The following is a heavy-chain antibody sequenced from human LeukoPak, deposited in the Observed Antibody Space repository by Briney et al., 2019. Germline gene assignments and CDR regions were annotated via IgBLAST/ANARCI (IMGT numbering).Heavy chain of an antibody. J-gene: IGHJ4*02. Sequence: ASVKVSCKASGYTFTSYYMHWVRQAPGQGLEWMGVINPSGGSTSYAQRFQGRVTMTRDTSTSTVYMALSGLRSEDTAVYYCARDGYSGYGVGLFETRYYFDYWGQGTLVTVSS. CDR1: GYTFTSYY. D-gene: IGHD5-12*01. V-gene: IGHV1-46*01. CDR2: INPSGGST. CDR3: ARDGYSGYGVGLFETRYYFDY.